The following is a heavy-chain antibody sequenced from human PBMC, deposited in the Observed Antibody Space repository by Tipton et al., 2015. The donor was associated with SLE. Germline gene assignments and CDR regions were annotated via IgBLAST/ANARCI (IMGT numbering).Heavy chain of an antibody. J-gene: IGHJ3*02. D-gene: IGHD2-2*02. CDR1: GGSISSSSYY. CDR3: ARDRDIVLVPVPIPPAFDI. V-gene: IGHV4-39*07. CDR2: IYYSGST. Sequence: TLSLTCTVSGGSISSSSYYWGWIRQSPGKGLEWIGSIYYSGSTYYNPPLKSRVTVSADTSKNQFSLKLSSVTAADTAVYYCARDRDIVLVPVPIPPAFDIWGQGTMVTVSS.